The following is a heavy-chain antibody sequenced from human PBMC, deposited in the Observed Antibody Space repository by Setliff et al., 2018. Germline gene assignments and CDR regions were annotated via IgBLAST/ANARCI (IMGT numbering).Heavy chain of an antibody. CDR2: ITRSGDAM. Sequence: LSLSCAASGFTFSDYYMCWIRQAPGRGLEWVSYITRSGDAMYYTDSVKGRFTISRDNAKNSLYLQMNSLRAEDTAVYYCARGHTTVSTGYWGQGTLVTVSS. V-gene: IGHV3-11*01. CDR3: ARGHTTVSTGY. CDR1: GFTFSDYY. J-gene: IGHJ4*02. D-gene: IGHD4-17*01.